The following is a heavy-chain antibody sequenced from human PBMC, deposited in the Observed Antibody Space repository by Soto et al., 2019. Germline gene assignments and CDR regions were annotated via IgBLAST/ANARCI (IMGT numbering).Heavy chain of an antibody. CDR1: GESFSTYY. J-gene: IGHJ4*02. Sequence: QVQLQQWGAGLLKPSETLSLTCAVYGESFSTYYWSWIRQPPGKGLEWIGEINHSGSTNYSPSLKSRVTISVDTSTNQFSLKLSAVAAADTAVYYCARGKGYCNTSSCRECGSCYYDYWGQGTLVSVSS. CDR3: ARGKGYCNTSSCRECGSCYYDY. CDR2: INHSGST. V-gene: IGHV4-34*01. D-gene: IGHD2-2*01.